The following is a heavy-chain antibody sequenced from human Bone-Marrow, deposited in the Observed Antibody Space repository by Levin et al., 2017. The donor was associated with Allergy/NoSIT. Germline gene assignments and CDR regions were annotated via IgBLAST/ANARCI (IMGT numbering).Heavy chain of an antibody. V-gene: IGHV3-49*03. CDR3: TRIRALSRWYPPYYIDV. CDR1: GFSFGDFA. Sequence: PGGSLRLSCGGSGFSFGDFAMGWFRQASGKGLEWVGLIRSRSYGGTTEYAASLKCRVTISRDDSNSTAHLQMNSLKTEDTALYYCTRIRALSRWYPPYYIDVWGKGTTVTVSS. D-gene: IGHD6-13*01. CDR2: IRSRSYGGTT. J-gene: IGHJ6*03.